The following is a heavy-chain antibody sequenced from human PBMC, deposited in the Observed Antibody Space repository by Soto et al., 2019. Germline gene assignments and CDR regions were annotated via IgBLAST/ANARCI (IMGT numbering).Heavy chain of an antibody. CDR3: AREGSLGLDV. V-gene: IGHV3-74*03. CDR1: GFIFSSFW. CDR2: INGDGASL. Sequence: EVRLEEAGGGSVQPGGSLRVSCSGSGFIFSSFWMDWVRQGPGKGLEWVSRINGDGASLAYAESVKGRFSISRDNVKNTLHLQMNSLGVDDTAVYFCAREGSLGLDVWGRGTTVTVSS. D-gene: IGHD3-10*01. J-gene: IGHJ6*02.